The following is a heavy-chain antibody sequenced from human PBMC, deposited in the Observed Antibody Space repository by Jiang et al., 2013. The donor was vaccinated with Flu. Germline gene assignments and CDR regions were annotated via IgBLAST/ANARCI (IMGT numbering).Heavy chain of an antibody. J-gene: IGHJ4*02. CDR3: AKDLTVYCGGDCSLFDY. V-gene: IGHV3-30*18. CDR2: YLLMEIL. D-gene: IGHD2-21*01. CDR1: DSPSVPLA. Sequence: GVVQPREVPRDSPVQPLDSPSVPLACTGSARLQARGWNGWQLYLLMEILKTNEASVKGRFTISRDNSKNTLYLQMNSLRAEDTAVYYCAKDLTVYCGGDCSLFDYWGQEILVTVSS.